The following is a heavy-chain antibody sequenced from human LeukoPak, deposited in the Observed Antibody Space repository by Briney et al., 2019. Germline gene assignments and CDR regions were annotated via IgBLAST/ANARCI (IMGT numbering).Heavy chain of an antibody. D-gene: IGHD6-19*01. CDR3: ARLTTLREQWLQGLGKYFDY. CDR1: GGSISSGDYY. V-gene: IGHV4-61*08. CDR2: IYYSGST. J-gene: IGHJ4*02. Sequence: PSQTLSLTCTVSGGSISSGDYYWSWIRQPPGKGLEWIGYIYYSGSTNYNPSLKSRVTISVDTSKNQFSLKLSSVTAADTAVYYCARLTTLREQWLQGLGKYFDYWAREPWSPSPQ.